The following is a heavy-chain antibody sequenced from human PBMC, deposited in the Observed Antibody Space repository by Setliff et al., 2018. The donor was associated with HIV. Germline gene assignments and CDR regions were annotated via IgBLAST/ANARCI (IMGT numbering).Heavy chain of an antibody. D-gene: IGHD3-3*01. V-gene: IGHV3-15*01. J-gene: IGHJ6*03. Sequence: LRLSCAASGLTFSNAWMNWVRQAPGKGLEWVGRIKSKSDGGTKDYAAPVKGRFTISRDDSKNTLYLQMNSLKIEDTAVYYCTTRAVPSRWGELQFLERYYYSMDVWGKGTTVTVSS. CDR3: TTRAVPSRWGELQFLERYYYSMDV. CDR1: GLTFSNAW. CDR2: IKSKSDGGTK.